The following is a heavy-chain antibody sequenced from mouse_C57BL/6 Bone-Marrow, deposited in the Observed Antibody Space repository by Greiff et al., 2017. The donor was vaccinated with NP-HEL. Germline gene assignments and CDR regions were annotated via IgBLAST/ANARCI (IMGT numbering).Heavy chain of an antibody. D-gene: IGHD1-1*01. CDR1: GYAFTNYL. CDR3: AREGYYCASSCHFDY. V-gene: IGHV1-54*01. J-gene: IGHJ2*01. Sequence: QVQLQQSGAELVRPGTSVKVSCKASGYAFTNYLIEWVKQRPGQGLEWIGVINPGSGGTNYDEKFKGRATLTADKSSSTAYMQLSSLTSEDSTVNFCAREGYYCASSCHFDYWGQGTTLTVSS. CDR2: INPGSGGT.